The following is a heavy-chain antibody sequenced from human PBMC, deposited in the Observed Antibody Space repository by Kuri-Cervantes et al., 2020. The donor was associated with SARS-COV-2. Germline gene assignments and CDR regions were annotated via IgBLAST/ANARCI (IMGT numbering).Heavy chain of an antibody. CDR1: GYTFTGYY. CDR3: ARVGFGDYEIDY. CDR2: INPNSGGT. D-gene: IGHD4-17*01. J-gene: IGHJ4*02. V-gene: IGHV1-2*02. Sequence: ASVKVSCKASGYTFTGYYMHWVRQAPGQGLEWMGWINPNSGGTNYAQKFQGRVTMTRDTSINTAYMELSRLRSDDTDVYYCARVGFGDYEIDYWGQGTLVTVSS.